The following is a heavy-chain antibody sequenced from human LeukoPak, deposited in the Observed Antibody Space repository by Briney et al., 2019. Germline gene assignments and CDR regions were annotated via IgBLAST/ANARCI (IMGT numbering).Heavy chain of an antibody. J-gene: IGHJ4*02. Sequence: ASVKVSCKASGYTFTGYYMHWVRQAPGQGLEWMGWINPNSGGTNYAQKFQGRVTMTRDTSISTAYMELSRLRSDDTAMYYCTKIVGASHIFGYWGQGTLVTVSS. CDR3: TKIVGASHIFGY. CDR2: INPNSGGT. CDR1: GYTFTGYY. V-gene: IGHV1-2*02. D-gene: IGHD1-26*01.